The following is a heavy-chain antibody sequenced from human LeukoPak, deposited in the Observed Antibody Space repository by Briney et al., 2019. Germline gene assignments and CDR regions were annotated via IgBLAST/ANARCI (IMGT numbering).Heavy chain of an antibody. D-gene: IGHD3-3*01. Sequence: GGSLRLSCAASGFTFSTYEMNWVRQAQGKGLEWISYITSSGSTKYYADSVKGRFTISRDNARNSLSLQMNSLRAGDTALYYCARSLYSSRSEWFYYNGLDVWGQGTTVTVSS. V-gene: IGHV3-48*03. CDR2: ITSSGSTK. J-gene: IGHJ6*02. CDR1: GFTFSTYE. CDR3: ARSLYSSRSEWFYYNGLDV.